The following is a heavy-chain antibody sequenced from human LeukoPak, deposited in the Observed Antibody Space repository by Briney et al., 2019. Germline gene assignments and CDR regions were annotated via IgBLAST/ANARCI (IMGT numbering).Heavy chain of an antibody. CDR1: GGSISSYY. CDR3: ACDSSGYWLDAFDI. V-gene: IGHV4-59*01. CDR2: IYYSGST. Sequence: SETLSLTCTVSGGSISSYYWSWIRQPPGKGREWIGYIYYSGSTNYNPSLKSRVTISVDTSKNQFSLKLSSVTAADTAVYYCACDSSGYWLDAFDIWGQGTMVTVSS. D-gene: IGHD3-22*01. J-gene: IGHJ3*02.